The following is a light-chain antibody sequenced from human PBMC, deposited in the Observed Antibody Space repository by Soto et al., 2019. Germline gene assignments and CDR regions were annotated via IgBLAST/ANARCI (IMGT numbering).Light chain of an antibody. J-gene: IGLJ3*02. CDR1: SSNIGTTS. CDR2: INN. Sequence: QLVLTQPPSASGTPGQRVTISCSGSSSNIGTTSVYWFQHLPGTAPKLLIYINNHRPSGVPDRFSGSKSDTSASLAISGLRSEDEADYYCAAWDDSLSAWVFGGGTKVTVL. V-gene: IGLV1-47*01. CDR3: AAWDDSLSAWV.